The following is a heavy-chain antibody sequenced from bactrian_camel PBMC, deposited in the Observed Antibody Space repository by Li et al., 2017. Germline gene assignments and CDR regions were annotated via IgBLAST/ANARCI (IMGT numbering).Heavy chain of an antibody. Sequence: VQLVESGGGSVQAGGSLKLSCVVSGSIFSMCAMGWYRQAPGKQPLERELIASISNDGTTTYTDSVKGRFIISRDDATSTLILQLDSLRTEDTARYYCTPGVYWGQGTQVTIS. CDR2: ISNDGTT. CDR3: TPGVY. CDR1: GSIFSMCA. D-gene: IGHD5*01. J-gene: IGHJ4*01. V-gene: IGHV3S53*01.